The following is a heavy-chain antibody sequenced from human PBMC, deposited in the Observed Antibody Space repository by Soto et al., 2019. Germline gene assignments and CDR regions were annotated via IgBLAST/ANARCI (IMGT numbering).Heavy chain of an antibody. CDR2: IIPIFGTA. CDR3: ARGGYSYGRDYYCGMDV. D-gene: IGHD5-18*01. V-gene: IGHV1-69*13. J-gene: IGHJ6*02. Sequence: PVKVSCKASGGTFSSYAISWVRQAPGKGLEWMGGIIPIFGTANYAQKFQGRVTITADESTSTAYMELSSLRSEDTAVYYCARGGYSYGRDYYCGMDVWGQGTTVTVS. CDR1: GGTFSSYA.